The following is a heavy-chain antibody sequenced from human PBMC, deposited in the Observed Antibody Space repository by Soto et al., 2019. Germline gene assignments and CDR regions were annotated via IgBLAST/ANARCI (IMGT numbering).Heavy chain of an antibody. CDR3: AKTADGWFSAFDI. J-gene: IGHJ3*02. V-gene: IGHV3-23*01. Sequence: EVQLLESGGGLVQPGGSLRLSCAASGFTFSSYAMSWVRQAPGKGLEWVSAISGSGGTTYYADSVKGRFTFSRDNSKETMYLQMNSLRAEDTAVYYCAKTADGWFSAFDIWGHGTMVTVSS. D-gene: IGHD6-19*01. CDR2: ISGSGGTT. CDR1: GFTFSSYA.